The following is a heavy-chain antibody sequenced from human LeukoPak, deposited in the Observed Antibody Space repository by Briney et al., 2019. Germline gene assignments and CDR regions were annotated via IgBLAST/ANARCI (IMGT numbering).Heavy chain of an antibody. V-gene: IGHV1-69*13. CDR2: IIPIFGTA. D-gene: IGHD2-21*02. J-gene: IGHJ4*02. Sequence: SVKVSCKASGGTFSSYAISWVRQAPGQGLEWMGGIIPIFGTANYAQKFQGRVTITADESTSTAYMELSSLRSEDTAVYYCARGVVVTATPWYFDYWGQGTLVTVSS. CDR1: GGTFSSYA. CDR3: ARGVVVTATPWYFDY.